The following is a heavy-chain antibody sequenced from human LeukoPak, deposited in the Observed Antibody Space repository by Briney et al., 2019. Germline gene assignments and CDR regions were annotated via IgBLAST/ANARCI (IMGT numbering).Heavy chain of an antibody. CDR3: ARDSSGSYNWFDP. Sequence: GRSLRLSCAASGFSFSSYAMHWVRQAPGKGLEWVAVISYDGSNEYYPDSVKGRFTISRDNSKDTLYLQMNSLRAEDTAVYYCARDSSGSYNWFDPWGQGTLVTVSS. D-gene: IGHD6-19*01. CDR2: ISYDGSNE. J-gene: IGHJ5*02. V-gene: IGHV3-30*04. CDR1: GFSFSSYA.